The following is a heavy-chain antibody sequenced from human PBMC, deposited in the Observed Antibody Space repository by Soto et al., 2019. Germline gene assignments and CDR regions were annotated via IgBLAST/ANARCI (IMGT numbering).Heavy chain of an antibody. V-gene: IGHV4-30-2*01. J-gene: IGHJ5*02. D-gene: IGHD3-16*01. CDR2: IYHSGST. Sequence: SETLSLTCAVSGGSISSGGFSWSWIRQPPGKGLEWIGYIYHSGSTYYNPSLKSRVTISIDKSKNQFSLKLGSVIAADTAVYYCPRVVVPVPVGGHNYFAPWGQGPLVP. CDR3: PRVVVPVPVGGHNYFAP. CDR1: GGSISSGGFS.